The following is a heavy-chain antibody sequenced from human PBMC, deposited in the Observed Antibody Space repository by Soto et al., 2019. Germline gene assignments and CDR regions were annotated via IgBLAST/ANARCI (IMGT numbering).Heavy chain of an antibody. V-gene: IGHV4-59*01. CDR2: IYHSGTT. Sequence: LSLTCTVSGGSIRSLFWSWIRQPPGKGLEWIGYIYHSGTTNYNPSLKSRVTISVDTSKNQFSLRLTSVTTADTAVYYCAREPRQGDRIYYFESWGRGTLVTVSS. CDR3: AREPRQGDRIYYFES. CDR1: GGSIRSLF. J-gene: IGHJ4*02. D-gene: IGHD2-21*01.